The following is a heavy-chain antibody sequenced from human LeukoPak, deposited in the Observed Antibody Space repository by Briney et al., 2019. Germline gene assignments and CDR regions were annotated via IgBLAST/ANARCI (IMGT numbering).Heavy chain of an antibody. D-gene: IGHD6-19*01. CDR2: INPNSGGT. Sequence: ASVKVSCKASGYTFTGYYMHWGRQAPGQGLEWMGWINPNSGGTNYAQKFQGRVTMTRDTSISTAYMELSRLRSDDTAVYYCARGTGYSSGWDVGYWGQGTLVTVSS. V-gene: IGHV1-2*02. J-gene: IGHJ4*02. CDR1: GYTFTGYY. CDR3: ARGTGYSSGWDVGY.